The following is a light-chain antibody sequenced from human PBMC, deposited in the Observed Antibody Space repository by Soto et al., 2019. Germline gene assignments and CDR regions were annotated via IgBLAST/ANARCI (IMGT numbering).Light chain of an antibody. Sequence: DIQMTQSPSSLSASVGDRVTLTCRTSQRIGTHLNWYHEKPGKAPKLLIYAASSLQSGVPSRFSGSGSGTDFTLTISSLQPEDFATYYCQQSYSNPWTFGQGTKVEIK. J-gene: IGKJ1*01. CDR3: QQSYSNPWT. V-gene: IGKV1-39*01. CDR1: QRIGTH. CDR2: AAS.